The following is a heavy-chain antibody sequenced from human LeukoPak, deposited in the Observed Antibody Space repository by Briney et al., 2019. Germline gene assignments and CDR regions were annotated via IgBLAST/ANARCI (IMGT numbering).Heavy chain of an antibody. D-gene: IGHD2-2*01. CDR2: IYGGST. J-gene: IGHJ6*02. CDR3: AKYYSKDNYGMDV. Sequence: SETLSLTCTVSGGSISSYYWSWIRQPAGKGLEYIGRIYGGSTNYNPSLKSRVTLSVDTSNNLFYMKLTSVTAADTAVYYCAKYYSKDNYGMDVWGQGTTVTVSS. CDR1: GGSISSYY. V-gene: IGHV4-4*07.